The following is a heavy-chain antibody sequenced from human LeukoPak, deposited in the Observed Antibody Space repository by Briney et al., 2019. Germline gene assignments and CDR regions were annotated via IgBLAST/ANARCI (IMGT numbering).Heavy chain of an antibody. CDR3: ARGLGYSGSYYFDY. Sequence: EASVNVSCKASGYTFTSYDINWVRQATGQGLEWMGWMNPNSGNTGYAQKFQGRVTMTRNTSISTAYMELSSLRSEDTAVYYCARGLGYSGSYYFDYWGQGTLVTVSS. D-gene: IGHD1-26*01. CDR1: GYTFTSYD. V-gene: IGHV1-8*01. J-gene: IGHJ4*02. CDR2: MNPNSGNT.